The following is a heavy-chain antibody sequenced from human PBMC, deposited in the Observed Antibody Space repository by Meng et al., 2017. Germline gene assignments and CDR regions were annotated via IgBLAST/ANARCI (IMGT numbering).Heavy chain of an antibody. CDR3: ATGAAAADH. J-gene: IGHJ4*02. Sequence: QLGGSGGGLVKPGGSLRLSCVASGLRFTDAWMSWVRQAPGKGLEWVGRIERKSDGGTIYYAAPVKGRFTISRDDSKNTLYLQMDSLINEDTAVYFCATGAAAADHWGQGTLVTVAS. D-gene: IGHD6-13*01. V-gene: IGHV3-15*04. CDR2: IERKSDGGTI. CDR1: GLRFTDAW.